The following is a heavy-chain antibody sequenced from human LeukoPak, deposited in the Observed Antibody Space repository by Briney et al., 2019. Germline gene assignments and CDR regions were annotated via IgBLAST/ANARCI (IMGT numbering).Heavy chain of an antibody. CDR2: TYYRSKWYN. Sequence: SQTLSLTCAISGDSVSSNSAAWHWIMQSPSRGLEWLVRTYYRSKWYNDYAVSVKSRITINPDTTKNQISLQLNSLTPADTSLSCCARDPGGGYCGGACYHGLDIWGHGTMVTVSS. D-gene: IGHD2-21*02. V-gene: IGHV6-1*01. J-gene: IGHJ3*02. CDR1: GDSVSSNSAA. CDR3: ARDPGGGYCGGACYHGLDI.